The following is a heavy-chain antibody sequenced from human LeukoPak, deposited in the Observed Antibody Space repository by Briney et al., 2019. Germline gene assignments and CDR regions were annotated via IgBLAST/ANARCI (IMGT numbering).Heavy chain of an antibody. V-gene: IGHV4-34*01. Sequence: ASETLSLTCAVHGGSLSGNYWSWLRQPPGKGLQWIGQGTHDGVTTYNPSLKSRVTISVDTPRNQVSPKVTSLTAADTAVYYCARGLNILDYWGQGTLVTVSS. CDR2: GTHDGVT. CDR1: GGSLSGNY. CDR3: ARGLNILDY. J-gene: IGHJ4*02.